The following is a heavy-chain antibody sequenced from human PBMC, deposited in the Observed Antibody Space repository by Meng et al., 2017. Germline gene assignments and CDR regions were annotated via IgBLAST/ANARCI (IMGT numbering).Heavy chain of an antibody. D-gene: IGHD6-19*01. CDR3: ARDRGAVAGTNFDY. CDR2: IYHSGST. V-gene: IGHV4-4*02. J-gene: IGHJ4*02. CDR1: GGSISSSNW. Sequence: QVQVAESGPGLVKPSGTLSLTCAGSGGSISSSNWWSWVRQPPGKGLEWIGEIYHSGSTNYNPSLKSRVTISVDKSKNQFSLKLSSVTAADTAVYYCARDRGAVAGTNFDYWGQGTLVTVSS.